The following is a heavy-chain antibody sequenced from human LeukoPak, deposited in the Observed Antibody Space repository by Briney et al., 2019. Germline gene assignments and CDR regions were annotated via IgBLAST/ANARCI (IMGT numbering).Heavy chain of an antibody. CDR1: GGSISSGGYY. Sequence: SETLSLTCTVSGGSISSGGYYWSWIRQPPGKGLEWIGYIYHSGSTYYNPSLKSRVTISVDTSKNQFSLKLSSVTAADTAVYYCARVEREYSNYFDYWGQGTLVIVSS. J-gene: IGHJ4*02. V-gene: IGHV4-30-2*01. D-gene: IGHD4-11*01. CDR2: IYHSGST. CDR3: ARVEREYSNYFDY.